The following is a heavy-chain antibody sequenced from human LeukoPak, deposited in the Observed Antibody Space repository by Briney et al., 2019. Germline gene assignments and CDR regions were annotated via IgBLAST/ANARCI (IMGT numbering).Heavy chain of an antibody. CDR1: GFTFSSYS. CDR2: ISNSSSYI. CDR3: ARSGGDYGGDQDQFDY. D-gene: IGHD4-23*01. J-gene: IGHJ4*02. V-gene: IGHV3-21*01. Sequence: GGSLRPSCAASGFTFSSYSMNWVRQAPGKGLEWVSSISNSSSYINYADSVRGRFTISRDNAKNSLFLQMDSLRGEDTAVYYCARSGGDYGGDQDQFDYWGQGTLVTVSS.